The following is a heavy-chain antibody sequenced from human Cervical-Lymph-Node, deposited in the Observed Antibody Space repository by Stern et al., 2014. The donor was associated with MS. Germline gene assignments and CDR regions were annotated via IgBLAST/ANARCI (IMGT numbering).Heavy chain of an antibody. D-gene: IGHD1-26*01. CDR2: INPSRNTT. CDR3: ARDSSGTYSSLDY. CDR1: GYTFRKYY. J-gene: IGHJ4*02. V-gene: IGHV1-46*03. Sequence: VQLVESGAEVKKPGASVKVSCKASGYTFRKYYMPWVRQAPGQGLEWVGIINPSRNTTSHAQKFQDRVTISKDTSTSTVYMELSSLRSEDTAVYYCARDSSGTYSSLDYWGQGTLVTVSS.